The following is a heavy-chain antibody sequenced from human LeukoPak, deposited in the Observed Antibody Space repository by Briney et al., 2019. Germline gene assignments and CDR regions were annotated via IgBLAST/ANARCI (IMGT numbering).Heavy chain of an antibody. CDR2: IYYSGST. Sequence: SETLSLTCTVSGGSISSYYWSWIRQPPGKGLEWIGYIYYSGSTNYNPSLKSRVTISVDTSKNQFSLKLSSVTAADTAVHYCARGGYDFWSGYYYYGMDVWGQGTTVTVSS. J-gene: IGHJ6*02. V-gene: IGHV4-59*01. CDR1: GGSISSYY. CDR3: ARGGYDFWSGYYYYGMDV. D-gene: IGHD3-3*01.